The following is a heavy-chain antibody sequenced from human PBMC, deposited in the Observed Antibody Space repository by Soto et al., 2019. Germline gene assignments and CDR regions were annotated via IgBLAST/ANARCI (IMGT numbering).Heavy chain of an antibody. CDR1: GDSINSSHW. CDR2: ISHSGST. CDR3: ATGNIDFWSGYKYFYYGMDV. D-gene: IGHD3-3*01. V-gene: IGHV4-4*02. Sequence: SETLSLTCAVSGDSINSSHWWNWVRQPPGKGLEWIGQISHSGSTYYNPSLRSRLTISVDTAKNHFSLRLSSVTAADTAIYYCATGNIDFWSGYKYFYYGMDVWGQGTTVTVSS. J-gene: IGHJ6*02.